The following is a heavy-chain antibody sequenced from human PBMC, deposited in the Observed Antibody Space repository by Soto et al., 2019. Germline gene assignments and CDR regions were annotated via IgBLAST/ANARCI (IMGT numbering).Heavy chain of an antibody. D-gene: IGHD3-22*01. J-gene: IGHJ4*02. Sequence: GGSLRLSCAASGFTFSSYGMRWVRQAPGKGMERVAVIWYDGSNKYYADSVKGRFTISRDNSKNTLYLQMNSLRAEDTAVYYCAKSPGMYYYDSSGYYNYDYWGQGT. CDR1: GFTFSSYG. CDR3: AKSPGMYYYDSSGYYNYDY. CDR2: IWYDGSNK. V-gene: IGHV3-33*06.